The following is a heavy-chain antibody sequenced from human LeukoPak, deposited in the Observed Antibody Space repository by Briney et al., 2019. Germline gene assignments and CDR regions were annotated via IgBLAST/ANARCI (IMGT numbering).Heavy chain of an antibody. CDR1: GGSVSGYY. D-gene: IGHD3-22*01. CDR3: ARGSGYYDSSGPNPSAFDI. CDR2: IKHVGST. Sequence: SETLSLTCAVYGGSVSGYYWSWIRQSPGKGLGWLGEIKHVGSTKYNSSLKSRVTISIDTSKNQFSLKLSSVTAADTAVYYCARGSGYYDSSGPNPSAFDIWGQGTMVTVSS. J-gene: IGHJ3*02. V-gene: IGHV4-34*01.